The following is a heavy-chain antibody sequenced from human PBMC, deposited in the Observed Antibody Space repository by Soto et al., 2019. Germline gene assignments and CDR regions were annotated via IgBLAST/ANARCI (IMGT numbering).Heavy chain of an antibody. J-gene: IGHJ4*02. D-gene: IGHD1-1*01. V-gene: IGHV1-69*06. CDR2: IIPIFGTA. CDR3: ARGRGWLQLGGYYFDY. Sequence: GASVKVSCKASGGTFSSYAISWVRQAPGQGLEWMGGIIPIFGTANYAQKFQGRVTITADKSTSTAYMELSSLRSEDTAVYYCARGRGWLQLGGYYFDYWGQGTLVTAPQ. CDR1: GGTFSSYA.